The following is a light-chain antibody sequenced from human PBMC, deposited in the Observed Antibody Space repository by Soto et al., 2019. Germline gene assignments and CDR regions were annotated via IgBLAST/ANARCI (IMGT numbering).Light chain of an antibody. Sequence: DIQLTQPPSSLSASIGDRVTITCRASQSIPNSLNWYQQKPGKAPKLLIYATSGLQSGVTSRFSGSGSGTDFTLTISSLQREDFAAYYCQQSFSSSWTFGQGTRWIS. CDR2: ATS. J-gene: IGKJ1*01. V-gene: IGKV1-39*01. CDR3: QQSFSSSWT. CDR1: QSIPNS.